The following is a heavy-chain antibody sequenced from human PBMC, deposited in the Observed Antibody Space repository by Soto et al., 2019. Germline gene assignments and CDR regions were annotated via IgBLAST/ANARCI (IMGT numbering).Heavy chain of an antibody. CDR3: AKVGRANWNFDH. CDR1: GYTFSDYY. D-gene: IGHD1-20*01. J-gene: IGHJ4*02. CDR2: INPNNGDT. Sequence: ASVKVSCKASGYTFSDYYMHWVRQAPGQGLEWMGWINPNNGDTKYAQKFEGRVTMTSDTSTAYMELSRLRSDNTALYYCAKVGRANWNFDHWGQGTLVTVS. V-gene: IGHV1-2*02.